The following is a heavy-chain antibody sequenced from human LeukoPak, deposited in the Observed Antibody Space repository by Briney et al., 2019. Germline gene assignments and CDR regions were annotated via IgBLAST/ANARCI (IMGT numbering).Heavy chain of an antibody. V-gene: IGHV1-2*02. J-gene: IGHJ4*02. CDR2: INPNNGDT. D-gene: IGHD5-18*01. CDR3: ARVVGQGTAMPSRDYFDY. Sequence: GASVKVSCKASGYTFTGYCMHWVRQAPGQGLEWMGWINPNNGDTNYAQKFQGRVTVTRDTSITTAYMELSRLTSDDTAVYYCARVVGQGTAMPSRDYFDYWGQGTLVIVSS. CDR1: GYTFTGYC.